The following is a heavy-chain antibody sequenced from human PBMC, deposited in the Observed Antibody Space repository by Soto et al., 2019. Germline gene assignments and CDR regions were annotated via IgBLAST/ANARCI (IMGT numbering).Heavy chain of an antibody. J-gene: IGHJ3*02. V-gene: IGHV1-69*13. CDR1: GGTFSSYA. Sequence: GASVKVSCKASGGTFSSYAISWVRQAPGQGLEWMGGIIPIFGTANYAQKFQGRVTITADESTSTAYMELSSLRSEDTAVYYCARGRDGYEDDAFDIWGRGTRVTVSS. CDR3: ARGRDGYEDDAFDI. CDR2: IIPIFGTA. D-gene: IGHD5-12*01.